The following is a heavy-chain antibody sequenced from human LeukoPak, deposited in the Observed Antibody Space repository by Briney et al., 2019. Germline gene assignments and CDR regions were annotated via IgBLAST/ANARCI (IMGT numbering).Heavy chain of an antibody. D-gene: IGHD6-13*01. V-gene: IGHV3-11*04. CDR3: ASIAAADPFDY. Sequence: GGSLRLSCAASGFTFSDYYMSWIRQAPGKGLEWVSYISSGGSTIYYADSVKGRFTISRDNAKNSLYLQMNSLRAEDTAVYYCASIAAADPFDYWGQGTLVTVSS. J-gene: IGHJ4*02. CDR2: ISSGGSTI. CDR1: GFTFSDYY.